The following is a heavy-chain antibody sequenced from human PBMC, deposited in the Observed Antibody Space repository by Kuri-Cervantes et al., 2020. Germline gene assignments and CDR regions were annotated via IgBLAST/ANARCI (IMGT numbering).Heavy chain of an antibody. CDR2: IGPSGDFT. V-gene: IGHV1-46*01. J-gene: IGHJ4*02. CDR3: ARDLTDPTDY. Sequence: ASVKVSCKASGYTFTGHYMHCVRQAPGQGLEWMGMIGPSGDFTSYAQKFQGRVTMTRDTSTSTVYMELSSLRSEDTAVYYCARDLTDPTDYWGQGTLVTVSS. D-gene: IGHD3-9*01. CDR1: GYTFTGHY.